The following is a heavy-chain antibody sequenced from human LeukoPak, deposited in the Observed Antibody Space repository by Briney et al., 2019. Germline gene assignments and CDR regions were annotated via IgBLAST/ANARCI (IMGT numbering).Heavy chain of an antibody. Sequence: PSETLSLTFTVSGGSISSYYWSWIRRPAGKGLEWIGRIYTSGSTNYNPSLKSRVTMSVDTSKNQFSLKLSSVTAADTAVYYCASAQLVHPQFDYWGQGTLVTVSS. J-gene: IGHJ4*02. CDR2: IYTSGST. V-gene: IGHV4-4*07. D-gene: IGHD6-6*01. CDR1: GGSISSYY. CDR3: ASAQLVHPQFDY.